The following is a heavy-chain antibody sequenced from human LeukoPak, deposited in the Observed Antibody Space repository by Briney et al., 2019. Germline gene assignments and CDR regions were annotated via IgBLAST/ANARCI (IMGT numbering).Heavy chain of an antibody. CDR3: ARNPECGSACFYGMDV. CDR2: IFYSGTT. CDR1: GGSIRSHY. J-gene: IGHJ6*02. V-gene: IGHV4-59*11. Sequence: PSETLSLTCSVPGGSIRSHYWSWVRQPPGKGLEWIGHIFYSGTTYYNPSLRSRVAISVDRSKNQFSLKLTSVTAADTAVYYCARNPECGSACFYGMDVWGQGTSATVSS. D-gene: IGHD5-12*01.